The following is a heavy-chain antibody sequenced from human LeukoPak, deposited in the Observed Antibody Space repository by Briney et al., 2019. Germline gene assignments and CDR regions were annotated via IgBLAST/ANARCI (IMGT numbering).Heavy chain of an antibody. CDR2: IYTNGST. D-gene: IGHD2-2*02. V-gene: IGHV4-61*02. CDR3: AIDHCSSTSCYTHEGFDY. J-gene: IGHJ4*02. CDR1: ARSITSGSYY. Sequence: SQTLSLTCTVSARSITSGSYYWSWIRQPAGKGLEWIGRIYTNGSTNYNPSHKSRVTISIDTSKNQFSLKLSSVKTADTAVYYCAIDHCSSTSCYTHEGFDYWGQGTLVTVSS.